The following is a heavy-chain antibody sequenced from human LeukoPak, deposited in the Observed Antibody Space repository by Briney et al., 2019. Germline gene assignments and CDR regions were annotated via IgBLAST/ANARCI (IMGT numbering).Heavy chain of an antibody. CDR1: GFTFSSYG. CDR2: ISYDGSNK. D-gene: IGHD1-26*01. V-gene: IGHV3-30*18. CDR3: AKRIVGPYFYYFDY. J-gene: IGHJ4*02. Sequence: GGSLRLSCAASGFTFSSYGMHWVRQAPGKGLEWVAVISYDGSNKYYADSVRGRFTISRDNSKNTLYLQMNSLRAEDTAVYYCAKRIVGPYFYYFDYWGQGTLVTVSS.